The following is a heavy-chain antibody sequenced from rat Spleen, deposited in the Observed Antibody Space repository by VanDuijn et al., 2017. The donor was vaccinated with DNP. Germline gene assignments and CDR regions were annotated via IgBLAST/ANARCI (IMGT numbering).Heavy chain of an antibody. J-gene: IGHJ2*01. CDR1: GFTFSDYN. CDR3: ARRIPGYNSWFFDF. CDR2: ITYDGIRT. V-gene: IGHV5S10*01. D-gene: IGHD1-4*01. Sequence: EVQLVESGGDLVQSGRSLKVSCAASGFTFSDYNLAWVRQAPTKGLEWVATITYDGIRTYCRDSVKGRFTIPRDNEKGSLYLEMNSLGSEDTATYYCARRIPGYNSWFFDFWGQGVMVTVSS.